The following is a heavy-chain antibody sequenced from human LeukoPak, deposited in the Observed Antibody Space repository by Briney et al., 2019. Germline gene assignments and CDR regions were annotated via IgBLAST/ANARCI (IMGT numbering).Heavy chain of an antibody. CDR1: GGTFSSYA. CDR2: IIPIFGTA. J-gene: IGHJ4*02. V-gene: IGHV1-69*05. CDR3: ARGSSGYSYGGWFDY. D-gene: IGHD5-18*01. Sequence: SVKVSCKASGGTFSSYAISWVRQAPGQGLEWMGGIIPIFGTANYAQKFQGRVTITTDESTSTAYMELSSLRSEDTAVYYCARGSSGYSYGGWFDYWAREPWSPSPQ.